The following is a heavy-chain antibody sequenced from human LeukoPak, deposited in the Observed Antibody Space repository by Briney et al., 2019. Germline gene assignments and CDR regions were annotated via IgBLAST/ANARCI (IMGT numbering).Heavy chain of an antibody. CDR3: ASGTANNYYYGMDV. V-gene: IGHV5-51*01. D-gene: IGHD5-18*01. Sequence: GEPLQISCKGSGSPFTSYWIGWVRQMPGKGLEWMRIIYPGDSDTRYSPSFQGQVTISDDKSISTAYLQWSSLKASDTAMYYCASGTANNYYYGMDVWGQGTTVTVSS. CDR1: GSPFTSYW. CDR2: IYPGDSDT. J-gene: IGHJ6*02.